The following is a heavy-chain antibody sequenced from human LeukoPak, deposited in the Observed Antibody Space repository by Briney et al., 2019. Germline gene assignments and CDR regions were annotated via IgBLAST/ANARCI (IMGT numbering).Heavy chain of an antibody. D-gene: IGHD3/OR15-3a*01. V-gene: IGHV4-34*01. CDR1: GGSFSDYH. Sequence: SETLSLTCAVYGGSFSDYHWTCIRQPPGKGLEWIGSIYYSGNTYYNASLKSQVSISIDTSKNQFSLRLTSVTAADTAVYYCARQTGSGLFILPGGQGTLVTVSS. CDR2: IYYSGNT. CDR3: ARQTGSGLFILP. J-gene: IGHJ4*02.